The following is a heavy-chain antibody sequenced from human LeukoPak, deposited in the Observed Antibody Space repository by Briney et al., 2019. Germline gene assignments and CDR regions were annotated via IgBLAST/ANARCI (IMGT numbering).Heavy chain of an antibody. J-gene: IGHJ3*02. Sequence: SGGSLRLSCAASGFTFSSYAMSWVRQAPGKGLEWVSGISSSGSGGSTYYADSVKGRFTISRDNSKNTLYLQINSLRAEDTAVYYCAKLAQWLQDAFDIWGQGTMVTVSS. CDR2: ISSSGSGGST. CDR1: GFTFSSYA. D-gene: IGHD6-19*01. V-gene: IGHV3-23*01. CDR3: AKLAQWLQDAFDI.